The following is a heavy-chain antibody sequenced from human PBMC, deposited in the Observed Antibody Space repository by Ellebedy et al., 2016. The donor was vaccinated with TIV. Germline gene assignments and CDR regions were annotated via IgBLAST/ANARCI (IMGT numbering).Heavy chain of an antibody. J-gene: IGHJ4*02. CDR2: IYYSGST. CDR1: GGSISYSGHY. Sequence: MPSETLSLTCTASGGSISYSGHYWGWIRQRPGKGLEWIGFIYYSGSTNYNPSLKSRVTISVDTSKNQFSLELSSVTAADTAVYYCARGGASSKYFDYWGQGALVTVSS. CDR3: ARGGASSKYFDY. D-gene: IGHD1-26*01. V-gene: IGHV4-61*08.